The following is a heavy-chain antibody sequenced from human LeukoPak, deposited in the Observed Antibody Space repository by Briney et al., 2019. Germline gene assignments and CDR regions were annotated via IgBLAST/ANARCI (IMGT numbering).Heavy chain of an antibody. D-gene: IGHD6-19*01. CDR1: GGSFSGYY. J-gene: IGHJ4*02. Sequence: SETLSLTCAVYGGSFSGYYWSWIRQPPGKGLEWIGEIYHSGSTNYNPSLKSRVTISVDTSKNQFSLKLSSVTAADTAVYYCARGSIAVAFDYWGQGTLVTVSS. CDR2: IYHSGST. V-gene: IGHV4-34*01. CDR3: ARGSIAVAFDY.